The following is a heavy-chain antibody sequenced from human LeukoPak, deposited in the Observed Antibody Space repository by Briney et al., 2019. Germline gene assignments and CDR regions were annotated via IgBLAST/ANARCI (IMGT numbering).Heavy chain of an antibody. Sequence: PGGSLRLSCAASGFTFSSYAMNWVRQAPGKGLEWVSTISGSGGSKHYADSVEGRFTISRDNSKNTVYLQMNSLRAEDPAIYYCAKLTSASGAYGVDVWGQGTTVTVSS. D-gene: IGHD3-10*01. J-gene: IGHJ6*02. V-gene: IGHV3-23*01. CDR1: GFTFSSYA. CDR3: AKLTSASGAYGVDV. CDR2: ISGSGGSK.